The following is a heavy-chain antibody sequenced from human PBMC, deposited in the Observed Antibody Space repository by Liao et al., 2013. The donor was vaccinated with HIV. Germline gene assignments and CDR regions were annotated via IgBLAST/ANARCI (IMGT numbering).Heavy chain of an antibody. J-gene: IGHJ4*02. D-gene: IGHD3-10*01. Sequence: QVQLQESGPGLVKPSETLSLTCTVSGGSISSYYWNWIRQPAGKGLEWIGLMYTSGTTNYNPSLKSRVTMSVDTSQNQFSLKLSSVTAADTAVYYCAAGRGDLFDYWGQGTLVTVSS. V-gene: IGHV4-4*07. CDR3: AAGRGDLFDY. CDR1: GGSISSYY. CDR2: MYTSGTT.